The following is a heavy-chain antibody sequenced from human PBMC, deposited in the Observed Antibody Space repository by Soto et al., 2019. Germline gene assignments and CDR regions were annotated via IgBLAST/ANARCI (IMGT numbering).Heavy chain of an antibody. CDR3: AKDLGSSPPGAF. CDR1: GITFSSYA. V-gene: IGHV3-23*01. D-gene: IGHD6-13*01. Sequence: EVQLLESGGGLVQPGGSLRLSCTASGITFSSYAMSWVRQAPGKGPQWVSSMSVSGDSTYYADSVKGRFTISRDTSKNTLYLQMNSLRVEDTAVCYCAKDLGSSPPGAFWGQGALVTVSS. J-gene: IGHJ4*02. CDR2: MSVSGDST.